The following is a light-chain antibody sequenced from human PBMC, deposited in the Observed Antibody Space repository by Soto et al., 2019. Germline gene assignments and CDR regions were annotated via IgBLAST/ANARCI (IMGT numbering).Light chain of an antibody. CDR3: QQYTTSPFT. CDR2: GAS. Sequence: IVLTQSPGTLSLSPGDRATLYCRASQSVGSNYLAWYQQKPGQAPRVLIYGASSRATGIPDRFSGSGSGADFTLTISRLEPEDFAVYYCQQYTTSPFTFGPGTKVDIK. V-gene: IGKV3-20*01. CDR1: QSVGSNY. J-gene: IGKJ3*01.